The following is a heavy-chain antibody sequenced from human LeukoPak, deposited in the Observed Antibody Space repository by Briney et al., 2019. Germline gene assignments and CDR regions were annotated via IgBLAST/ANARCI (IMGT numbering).Heavy chain of an antibody. D-gene: IGHD4-17*01. CDR3: ARTSTYGDYDY. CDR1: GFTFDTYS. CDR2: ISGDTSTK. Sequence: SGGSLRLSCAASGFTFDTYSMNWVRQAPGKSLGWVSYISGDTSTKYYADSVKGRFTISRDVAKSSLYLQMNSLRAEDTVIYYCARTSTYGDYDYWGQGTLVTVSS. J-gene: IGHJ4*02. V-gene: IGHV3-48*01.